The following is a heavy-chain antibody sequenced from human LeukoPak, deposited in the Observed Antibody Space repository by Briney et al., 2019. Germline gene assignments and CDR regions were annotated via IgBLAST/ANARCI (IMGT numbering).Heavy chain of an antibody. J-gene: IGHJ4*02. CDR3: ARSIAVAGPDY. CDR2: ISYDGSNK. Sequence: GGSLRLSCAASGFTFSSYAMHWVRQAPGKGLEWVAVISYDGSNKYYADSVKGRFTISRDNSKNTLYLQMNSLRAEDTAVYYCARSIAVAGPDYWGQGTLVTVSS. D-gene: IGHD6-19*01. CDR1: GFTFSSYA. V-gene: IGHV3-30*04.